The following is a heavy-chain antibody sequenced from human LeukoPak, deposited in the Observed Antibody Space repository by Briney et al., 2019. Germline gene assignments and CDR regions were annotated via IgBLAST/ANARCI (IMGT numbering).Heavy chain of an antibody. V-gene: IGHV4-59*01. D-gene: IGHD3-22*01. CDR1: GDSISNYY. J-gene: IGHJ6*02. CDR2: IHYGGST. CDR3: ARGPGYGDNTGYAFQMDV. Sequence: SETLSLPRTVSGDSISNYYWSWIRQPPAKGLEWIGYIHYGGSTKYRPSLKSRVTISVDTSKNQFSLKLSSVTAADTAVYYCARGPGYGDNTGYAFQMDVWGQGTTVAVPS.